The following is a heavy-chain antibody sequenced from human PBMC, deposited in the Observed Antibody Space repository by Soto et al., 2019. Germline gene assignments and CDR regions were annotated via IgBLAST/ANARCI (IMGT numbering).Heavy chain of an antibody. CDR2: ISYDGSNK. D-gene: IGHD2-8*01. CDR3: AKDALLGYCTNGVCYYVDY. J-gene: IGHJ4*02. Sequence: GGSLRLSCAASGFIFSSYGMHWVRQAPGKGLEWVAVISYDGSNKYYADSVKGRFTISRDNSKNTLYLQMNSLRAEDTAVYYCAKDALLGYCTNGVCYYVDYWGQGTLVTVSS. V-gene: IGHV3-30*18. CDR1: GFIFSSYG.